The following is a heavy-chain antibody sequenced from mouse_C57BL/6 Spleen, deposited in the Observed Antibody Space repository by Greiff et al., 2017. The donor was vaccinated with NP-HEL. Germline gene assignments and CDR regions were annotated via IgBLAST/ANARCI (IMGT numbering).Heavy chain of an antibody. V-gene: IGHV1-85*01. CDR2: IYPRDGST. Sequence: QVQLKESGPELVKPGASVKLSCKASGYTFTSYDINWVKQRPGQGLEWIGWIYPRDGSTKYNEKFKGKATLTVDTSSSTAYMELHSLTSEDSAVYFCARGGYYGSNAYWGQGTLVTVSA. CDR3: ARGGYYGSNAY. D-gene: IGHD1-1*01. CDR1: GYTFTSYD. J-gene: IGHJ3*01.